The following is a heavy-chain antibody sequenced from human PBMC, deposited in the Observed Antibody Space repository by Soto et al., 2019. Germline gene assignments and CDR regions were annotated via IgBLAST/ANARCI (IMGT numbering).Heavy chain of an antibody. V-gene: IGHV4-30-4*01. Sequence: KPSETLSLTCTVSGGSISSGDYYWSWIRQPPGKGLEWIGYIYYSGSTYYNPSLKSRVTISVDTSKNQFSLKLSSVTAADTAVYYCAREAGYCSGGRCSLWGRGSLDTVSS. CDR3: AREAGYCSGGRCSL. CDR2: IYYSGST. CDR1: GGSISSGDYY. J-gene: IGHJ4*02. D-gene: IGHD2-15*01.